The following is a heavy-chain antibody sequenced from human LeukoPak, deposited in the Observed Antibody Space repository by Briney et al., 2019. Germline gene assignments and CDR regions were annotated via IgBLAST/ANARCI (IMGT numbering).Heavy chain of an antibody. Sequence: GGSLRLSCAASGFTFSSYWMSWVRQAPGKGLEWVANIKQDGSEKYYVDSVKGRFTISRDNAKNTLYLQMNSLRAEDTAVYYCARGARKGDDYGGFFDYWGQGTLVTVSS. CDR3: ARGARKGDDYGGFFDY. J-gene: IGHJ4*02. CDR1: GFTFSSYW. D-gene: IGHD4-23*01. V-gene: IGHV3-7*01. CDR2: IKQDGSEK.